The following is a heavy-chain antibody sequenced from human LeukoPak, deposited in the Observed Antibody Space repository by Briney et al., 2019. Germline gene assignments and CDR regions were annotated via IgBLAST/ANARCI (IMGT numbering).Heavy chain of an antibody. CDR3: AGAMDTAMVPFDY. J-gene: IGHJ4*02. CDR2: INHSGST. Sequence: SETLSLTCAVYGGSFSGYYWSWIRQPPGKGLEWIGEINHSGSTNYNPSLKSRVTISVDTSKNQFSLKLSSVTAADTAVYYCAGAMDTAMVPFDYWGQGTLVTVSS. D-gene: IGHD5-18*01. CDR1: GGSFSGYY. V-gene: IGHV4-34*01.